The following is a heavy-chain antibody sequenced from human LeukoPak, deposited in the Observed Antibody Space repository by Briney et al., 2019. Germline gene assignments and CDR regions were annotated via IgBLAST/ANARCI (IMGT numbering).Heavy chain of an antibody. CDR2: IYGGRNNT. V-gene: IGHV3-53*01. CDR1: GFTVSNNY. D-gene: IGHD6-19*01. CDR3: AREFRQTYSSGWSLDY. Sequence: PGGSLRLSCTVSGFTVSNNYMSWVCQAPGQGLEWVSVIYGGRNNTVYADSVKGRFTISRDNSRNTIYLQIDSLRAEDTATYYCAREFRQTYSSGWSLDYWGQGTLVTVSS. J-gene: IGHJ4*02.